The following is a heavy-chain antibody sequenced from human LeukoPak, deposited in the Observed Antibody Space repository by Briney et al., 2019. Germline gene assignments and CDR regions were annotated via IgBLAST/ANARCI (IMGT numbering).Heavy chain of an antibody. CDR1: GFTFTTYW. Sequence: GGSLRLSCAASGFTFTTYWMSWVRQLPGKGLEWVANINQDGTEKYYVDPVKGRFTISRDNAKNSLYLQMNSLRVEDTAIYYCVKVAKYYYGSETYYFFEHWGQGTPVTASS. CDR2: INQDGTEK. CDR3: VKVAKYYYGSETYYFFEH. V-gene: IGHV3-7*01. D-gene: IGHD3-10*01. J-gene: IGHJ4*02.